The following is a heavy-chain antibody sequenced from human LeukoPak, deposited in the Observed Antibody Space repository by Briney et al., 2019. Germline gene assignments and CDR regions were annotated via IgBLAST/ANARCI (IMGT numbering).Heavy chain of an antibody. CDR3: ARHIGGGIEDMDV. CDR2: IYVTGN. V-gene: IGHV4-59*08. J-gene: IGHJ6*03. CDR1: GGSICTYY. Sequence: SETLSLTCTVSGGSICTYYWSWVRQSPGKGLEWIGYIYVTGNRYNPYLQSRVTISVDTSRNQCFLKMSSVTAADTAVYYCARHIGGGIEDMDVWGKGTKVTVSS. D-gene: IGHD3-16*02.